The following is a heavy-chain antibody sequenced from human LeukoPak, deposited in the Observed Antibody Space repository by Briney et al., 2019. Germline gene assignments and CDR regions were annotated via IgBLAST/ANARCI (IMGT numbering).Heavy chain of an antibody. CDR1: GGSFSGYY. J-gene: IGHJ6*02. CDR3: ARADCSSTSCSGV. V-gene: IGHV4-34*01. D-gene: IGHD2-2*01. Sequence: SETLSLTCAVYGGSFSGYYWSWIRQPPGKGLEWIGEINHSGSTNYNPSLKSRVTISVDTSKNQFSLKLSSATAADTAVYYCARADCSSTSCSGVWGQGTTVTVSS. CDR2: INHSGST.